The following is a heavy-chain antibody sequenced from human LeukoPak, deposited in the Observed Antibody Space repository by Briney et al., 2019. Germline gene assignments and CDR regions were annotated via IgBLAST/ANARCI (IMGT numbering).Heavy chain of an antibody. Sequence: PGGTLRLSCAASGFTFSNAWMSWVRQAPGKGREWVGRIKSKTDGGTTDYAAPVKGRFTMSRDDTKNTLYLEMNSRKAGDTAADYCTTDAGVNWGQGTLVTVSS. CDR2: IKSKTDGGTT. V-gene: IGHV3-15*01. CDR3: TTDAGVN. J-gene: IGHJ4*02. D-gene: IGHD3-10*01. CDR1: GFTFSNAW.